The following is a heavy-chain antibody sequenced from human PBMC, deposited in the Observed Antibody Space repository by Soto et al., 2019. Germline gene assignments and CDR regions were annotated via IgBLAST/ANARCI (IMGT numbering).Heavy chain of an antibody. Sequence: ASVKVSCKVSGYTLTELSMHWVRQAPGKGLEWMGGFDPEDGETIYAQKFQGRVTMTEDTSTDTAYMELSSLRSEDTAVYYCARGPGGRDYYYYYMDVWGKGTTVTVSS. CDR2: FDPEDGET. V-gene: IGHV1-24*01. J-gene: IGHJ6*03. CDR3: ARGPGGRDYYYYYMDV. D-gene: IGHD3-10*01. CDR1: GYTLTELS.